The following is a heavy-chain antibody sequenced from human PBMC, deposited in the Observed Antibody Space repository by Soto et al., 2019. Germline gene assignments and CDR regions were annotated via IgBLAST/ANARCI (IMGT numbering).Heavy chain of an antibody. CDR1: GGTFSSYT. V-gene: IGHV1-69*02. D-gene: IGHD3-16*02. CDR3: ASSMITFGGVIGDYYYYYMDV. J-gene: IGHJ6*03. Sequence: QVQLVQSGAEVKKPGSSVKVSCKASGGTFSSYTISWVRQDPGQGLEWMGRIIPILGIANYAQKFQGRVTITADKSTSTAYMELSSLRSEDTAVYYCASSMITFGGVIGDYYYYYMDVRGKGTTVTASS. CDR2: IIPILGIA.